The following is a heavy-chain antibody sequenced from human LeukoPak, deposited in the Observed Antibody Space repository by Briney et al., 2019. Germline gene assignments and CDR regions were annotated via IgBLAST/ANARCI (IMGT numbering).Heavy chain of an antibody. J-gene: IGHJ4*02. CDR3: ARDIHTSGNDY. D-gene: IGHD3-22*01. V-gene: IGHV1-2*02. Sequence: ASVKVSCRASGYTSIAYYMHWVRQAPGQGLEWMGWINPNSGGTNYAQKFQGRVTMTRDTSISTAYMELSRLRSDDTAVYYCARDIHTSGNDYWGQGTLVTVSS. CDR1: GYTSIAYY. CDR2: INPNSGGT.